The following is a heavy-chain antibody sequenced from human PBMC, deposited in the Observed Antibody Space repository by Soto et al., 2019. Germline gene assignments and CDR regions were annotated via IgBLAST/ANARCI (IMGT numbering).Heavy chain of an antibody. CDR1: GFTITSYA. D-gene: IGHD1-26*01. J-gene: IGHJ4*02. Sequence: EVQLLESGGGLIQPGGSLRLSCAASGFTITSYAMSGFRQAPGKGLEWVSTISGNGANIFYGDSVKGRFTISRDTSENTVYLQMNSLRAEEDTAVYYCAKKMSGSYTYFDYWGQGTLVTVSS. CDR3: AKKMSGSYTYFDY. V-gene: IGHV3-23*01. CDR2: ISGNGANI.